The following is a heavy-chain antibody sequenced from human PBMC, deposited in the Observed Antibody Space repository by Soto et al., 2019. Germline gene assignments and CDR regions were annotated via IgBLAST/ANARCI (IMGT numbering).Heavy chain of an antibody. CDR2: ISYDGSNK. Sequence: QVQLVESGGGVVQPGRSLRLSCAASGFTFSSYGMHWVRQAPGKGLEWVAVISYDGSNKYYADSVKGRFTVSRDNSKKTLYLQMNSLRAEDTAVYYCAKDVKRYCSGGSCYRYWYFDLWGRGTLVTVSS. J-gene: IGHJ2*01. CDR3: AKDVKRYCSGGSCYRYWYFDL. V-gene: IGHV3-30*18. CDR1: GFTFSSYG. D-gene: IGHD2-15*01.